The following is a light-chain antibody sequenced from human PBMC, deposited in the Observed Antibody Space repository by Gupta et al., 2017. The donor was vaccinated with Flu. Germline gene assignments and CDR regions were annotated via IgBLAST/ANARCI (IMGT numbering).Light chain of an antibody. CDR2: WAS. CDR1: QSGLYSSNNKNY. Sequence: DIVMTQSPDSLAVSLGERATINCKSSQSGLYSSNNKNYLAWYQQKPGQPPKLLIYWASTRESGVPDRFSGSGYGTDFTLTISSRQAEDVAVYYCQQYESNPRYSFGQGTKMEIK. CDR3: QQYESNPRYS. J-gene: IGKJ2*03. V-gene: IGKV4-1*01.